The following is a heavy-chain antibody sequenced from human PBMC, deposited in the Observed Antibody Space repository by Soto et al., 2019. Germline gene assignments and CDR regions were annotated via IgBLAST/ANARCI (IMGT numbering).Heavy chain of an antibody. V-gene: IGHV3-11*05. CDR1: GFTFSDYY. CDR3: ARDRHGWAQVVHY. D-gene: IGHD6-19*01. J-gene: IGHJ4*02. CDR2: ISTSSSYT. Sequence: QVQLVESGGGLVKPGGSLRLSCAASGFTFSDYYMTWIRQAPGKGLEWVSYISTSSSYTNYADSVRGRFTISRDNAKNSLYLQMNRLRAEDTAVYYCARDRHGWAQVVHYWGQGTLVTVSS.